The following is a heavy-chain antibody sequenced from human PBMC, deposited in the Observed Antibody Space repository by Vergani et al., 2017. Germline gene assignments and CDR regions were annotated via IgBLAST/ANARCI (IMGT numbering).Heavy chain of an antibody. J-gene: IGHJ4*02. V-gene: IGHV4-59*01. CDR2: IYYSGST. Sequence: QVQLQESGPGLVKPSETLSLTCTVSGGSISSYYWSWIRQPPGKGLGWIGYIYYSGSTNYNPSLKSRVTISVDTSKNQFSLKLSSVTAADTAVDYCARMTHYGDYGPLDDYGGQGTLVTVSS. CDR3: ARMTHYGDYGPLDDY. CDR1: GGSISSYY. D-gene: IGHD4-17*01.